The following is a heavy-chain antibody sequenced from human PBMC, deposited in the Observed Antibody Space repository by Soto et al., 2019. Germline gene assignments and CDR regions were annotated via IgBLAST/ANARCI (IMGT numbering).Heavy chain of an antibody. CDR2: IYYIGST. Sequence: PSETLSLTCTVSGGSIGRNSYYWGWIRQHPGKGLEWIGYIYYIGSTYYNPSLKSRVTISLDTSKNQFSLRLSSVTAADTAVYYCARSVFPWGQGTLVTVSS. J-gene: IGHJ5*02. CDR3: ARSVFP. CDR1: GGSIGRNSYY. V-gene: IGHV4-31*03.